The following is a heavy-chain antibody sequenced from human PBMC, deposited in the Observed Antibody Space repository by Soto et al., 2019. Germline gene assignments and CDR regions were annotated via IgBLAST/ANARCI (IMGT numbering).Heavy chain of an antibody. CDR1: GGTFSKYA. Sequence: QVQLVQSGAELKKPGSSVKVSCKASGGTFSKYAISWVRQAPGQGLEWLGGIIPMFGTPNYAQKFQGRVTISADESTTTAYLELSSLRSADTAVYFCARPRRDRNFYRGLAVWGQGTTVTVSS. CDR3: ARPRRDRNFYRGLAV. V-gene: IGHV1-69*01. CDR2: IIPMFGTP. J-gene: IGHJ6*02. D-gene: IGHD3-22*01.